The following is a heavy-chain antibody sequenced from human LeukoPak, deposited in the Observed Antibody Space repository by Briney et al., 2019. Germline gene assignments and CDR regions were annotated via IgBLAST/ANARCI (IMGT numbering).Heavy chain of an antibody. D-gene: IGHD1-20*01. V-gene: IGHV4-59*01. Sequence: SETLSLTCTVSGGSISNYYWSWIRQPPGKGLGWIGYIYYSGSTIYNPSLKSRVTISVDTSKNQFSLNLTSVTAADTAVYYCARDPNWSDDPSDIWGQGTMVTVSS. CDR3: ARDPNWSDDPSDI. J-gene: IGHJ3*02. CDR2: IYYSGST. CDR1: GGSISNYY.